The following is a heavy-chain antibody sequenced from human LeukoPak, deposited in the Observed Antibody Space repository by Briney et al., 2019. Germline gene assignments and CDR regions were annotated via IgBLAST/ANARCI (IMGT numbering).Heavy chain of an antibody. CDR3: ARGLLRGYYYYGMDV. Sequence: SETLSPTCTVSGGSISSSSYYWGWIRQPPGKGLEWIGSIYYSGSTYYNPSLKSRVTISVDTSKNQFSLKLSSVTAADTAVYYCARGLLRGYYYYGMDVWGQGTTVTVSS. J-gene: IGHJ6*02. CDR1: GGSISSSSYY. D-gene: IGHD3-22*01. V-gene: IGHV4-39*01. CDR2: IYYSGST.